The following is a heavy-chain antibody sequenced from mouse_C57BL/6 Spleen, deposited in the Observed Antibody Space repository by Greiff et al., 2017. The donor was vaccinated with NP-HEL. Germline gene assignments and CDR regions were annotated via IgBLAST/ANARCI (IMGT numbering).Heavy chain of an antibody. J-gene: IGHJ4*01. D-gene: IGHD2-1*01. CDR3: ARGLHYYAMDY. V-gene: IGHV1-64*01. CDR2: IHPNSGST. CDR1: GYTFTSYW. Sequence: QVQLKQPGAELVKPGASVKLSCKASGYTFTSYWMHWVKQRPGQGLEWIGMIHPNSGSTNYNEKFKSKATLTVDKSSSTAYMQLSSLTSEDSAVYYCARGLHYYAMDYWGQGTSVTVSS.